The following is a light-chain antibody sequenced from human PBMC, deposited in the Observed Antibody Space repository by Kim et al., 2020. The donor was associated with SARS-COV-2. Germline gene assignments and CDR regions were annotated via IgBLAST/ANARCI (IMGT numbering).Light chain of an antibody. CDR1: HDVDSS. Sequence: PGGSATLSCRASHDVDSSLAWYQQTPGQPPRLLIYDAAMRAAGIPDKFSGSGSGTDFTLTNGSLAPEDFAIYYCQQRGSWPPALTFGGGTKVDIK. V-gene: IGKV3-11*01. J-gene: IGKJ4*02. CDR3: QQRGSWPPALT. CDR2: DAA.